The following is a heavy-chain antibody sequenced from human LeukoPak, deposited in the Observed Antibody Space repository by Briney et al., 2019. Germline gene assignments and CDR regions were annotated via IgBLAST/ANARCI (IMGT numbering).Heavy chain of an antibody. CDR2: INPNSGVT. J-gene: IGHJ4*02. CDR3: ARAASGTYYFDY. CDR1: GYTFTGYY. D-gene: IGHD6-13*01. V-gene: IGHV1-2*06. Sequence: ASVKVSCKASGYTFTGYYLHCVRQAPGQGLEWMGRINPNSGVTDYAQKFQGRITMTRDTSISTAYMELSRLRSDDSAMYYCARAASGTYYFDYWGQGTLVTVPS.